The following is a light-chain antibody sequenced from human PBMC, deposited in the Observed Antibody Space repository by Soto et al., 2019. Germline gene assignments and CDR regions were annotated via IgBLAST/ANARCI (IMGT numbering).Light chain of an antibody. CDR1: NSNLGAGYD. CDR2: EGS. V-gene: IGLV2-23*01. J-gene: IGLJ1*01. Sequence: QSVLTQPPSVSGAPGQRVTISCTGNNSNLGAGYDVHWYQQLPGKAPKFMIYEGSKRPSGVSNRFSGSKSGNTASLTISGLQAEDEADYYCCSYAGSSPYVFGTGTKVTVL. CDR3: CSYAGSSPYV.